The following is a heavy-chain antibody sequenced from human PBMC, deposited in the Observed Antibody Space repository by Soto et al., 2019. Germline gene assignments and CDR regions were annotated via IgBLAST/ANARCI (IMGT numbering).Heavy chain of an antibody. V-gene: IGHV3-21*01. J-gene: IGHJ6*02. CDR3: ARDTVVVPAAIDGYYYYYYGMDV. D-gene: IGHD2-2*01. CDR1: GFTFSSYS. Sequence: GGSLRLSCAASGFTFSSYSMNWVRQAPGKGLEWVSSISSSSSYIYYADSVKGRFTISRDNAKNSLYLQMNSLRAEDTAVYYCARDTVVVPAAIDGYYYYYYGMDVWGQGTTVTVSS. CDR2: ISSSSSYI.